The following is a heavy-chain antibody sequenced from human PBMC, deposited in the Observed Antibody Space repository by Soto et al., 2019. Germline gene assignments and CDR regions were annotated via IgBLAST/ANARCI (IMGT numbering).Heavy chain of an antibody. J-gene: IGHJ4*02. V-gene: IGHV3-72*01. CDR2: TRNKDNSYTT. CDR3: ATENGIGSGRLRGFDF. Sequence: EVQLVESGGGLVQPGGSLRLSCAASGFTFSDHYMDWVRQAPGKGLEWVGRTRNKDNSYTTEYAASVKGRFTISRDDSKNSPYLQKNSLKTEDTAVYYWATENGIGSGRLRGFDFWGQGTLVTVSS. CDR1: GFTFSDHY. D-gene: IGHD3-10*01.